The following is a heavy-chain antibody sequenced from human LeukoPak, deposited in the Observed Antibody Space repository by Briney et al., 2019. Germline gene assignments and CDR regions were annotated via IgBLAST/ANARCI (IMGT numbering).Heavy chain of an antibody. D-gene: IGHD3-3*01. CDR3: ASTYYDFWSGYPPGGYFDY. CDR1: GGSISSSSYY. Sequence: SETLSLTCTVSGGSISSSSYYWGWIRQPPGKGLEWIGSIYYSGSTYYNPSLKSRVTISVDTSKNHFSLKISSVTAADPAVDDCASTYYDFWSGYPPGGYFDYWGQGTLVTVSS. V-gene: IGHV4-39*02. CDR2: IYYSGST. J-gene: IGHJ4*02.